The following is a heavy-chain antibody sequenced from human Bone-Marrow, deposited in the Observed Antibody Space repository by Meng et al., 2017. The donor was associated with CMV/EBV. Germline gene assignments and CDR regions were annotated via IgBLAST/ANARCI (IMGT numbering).Heavy chain of an antibody. Sequence: GESLKISCAASGFTFSGYEMNWVRQAPGKGLEWVSYISSSGSTIYYADSVKGRFTISRDNAKNTLYLQMNSLRDEEKAVYYCASSFAGGSRSWWEYWGQGTLVTVSS. D-gene: IGHD2-15*01. J-gene: IGHJ4*02. CDR3: ASSFAGGSRSWWEY. V-gene: IGHV3-48*03. CDR2: ISSSGSTI. CDR1: GFTFSGYE.